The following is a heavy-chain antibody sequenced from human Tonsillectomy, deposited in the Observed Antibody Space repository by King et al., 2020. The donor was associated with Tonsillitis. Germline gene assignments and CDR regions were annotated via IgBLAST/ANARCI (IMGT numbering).Heavy chain of an antibody. J-gene: IGHJ6*02. CDR3: ARPRTNPGSYWDYYYGMDV. V-gene: IGHV3-21*01. CDR1: GFTFRSYS. D-gene: IGHD1-26*01. CDR2: ISSSSSYI. Sequence: VQLVESGGGLVKPGGSLRLSCAASGFTFRSYSMNWVRQAPGKGLEWVSSISSSSSYIYYADSVKGRFTISRDNAKNSLYLQMNSLRAEDTAVYYCARPRTNPGSYWDYYYGMDVWGQGTTVTVSS.